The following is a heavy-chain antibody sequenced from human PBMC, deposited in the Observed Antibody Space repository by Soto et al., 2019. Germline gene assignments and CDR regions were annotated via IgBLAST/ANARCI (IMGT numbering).Heavy chain of an antibody. Sequence: SETLSLTCTVSCGSISSYYWSWIRQPPGKGLEWIGYIYYSGSTNYNPSLKSRVTISVDTSKNQFSLKLSSVTAADTAVYYCARDRDGYTFDYWGQGTLVTVSS. CDR1: CGSISSYY. J-gene: IGHJ4*02. V-gene: IGHV4-59*01. CDR3: ARDRDGYTFDY. D-gene: IGHD5-12*01. CDR2: IYYSGST.